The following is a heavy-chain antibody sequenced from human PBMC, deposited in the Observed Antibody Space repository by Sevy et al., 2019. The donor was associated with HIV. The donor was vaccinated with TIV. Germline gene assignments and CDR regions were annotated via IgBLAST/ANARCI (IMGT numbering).Heavy chain of an antibody. V-gene: IGHV3-23*01. CDR1: GFTFSSYA. J-gene: IGHJ4*02. CDR3: AKDGDIVVVVAATNFDY. CDR2: ISGSGGST. D-gene: IGHD2-15*01. Sequence: GGSLRLSCAASGFTFSSYAMSWVRQAPGKGLEWVSAISGSGGSTYYADSVKGRFTISRDNSKNTLYLQMNSLRAEDTAVYYCAKDGDIVVVVAATNFDYWDQGTLVTVSS.